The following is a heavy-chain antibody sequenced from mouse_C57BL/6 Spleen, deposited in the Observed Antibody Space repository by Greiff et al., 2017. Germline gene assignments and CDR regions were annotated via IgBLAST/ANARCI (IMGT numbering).Heavy chain of an antibody. CDR3: ARVDPYYFDY. V-gene: IGHV1-19*01. Sequence: EVQLQQSGPVLVKPGASVKMSCKASGYTFTDYYMNWVKQSHGKSLEWIGVINPYNGGTSYNQKFKGKATVTVDKSSSTAYMELNSLTSEDSAVXYCARVDPYYFDYWGQGTTLTVSS. CDR1: GYTFTDYY. J-gene: IGHJ2*01. CDR2: INPYNGGT.